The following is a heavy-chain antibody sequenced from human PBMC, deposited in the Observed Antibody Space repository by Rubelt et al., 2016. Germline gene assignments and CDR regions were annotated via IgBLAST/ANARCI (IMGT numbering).Heavy chain of an antibody. V-gene: IGHV3-74*01. CDR2: NSDGSTT. J-gene: IGHJ6*02. CDR3: ARVSSSWYGMDV. Sequence: NSDGSTTDYADSVKGRFTISRDNAKNSLYLQMNSLRAEDTAVYYCARVSSSWYGMDVWGQGTTVTVSS. D-gene: IGHD6-13*01.